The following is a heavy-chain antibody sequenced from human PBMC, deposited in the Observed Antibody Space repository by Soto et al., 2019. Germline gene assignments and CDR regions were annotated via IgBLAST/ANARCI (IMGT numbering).Heavy chain of an antibody. CDR3: AKEKLGTIAARPMDY. V-gene: IGHV3-30*18. Sequence: GGSLRLSCAASGFTFSSYGMHWVRQAPGKGLEWVAVISYDGSNKYYADSVKGRFTISGDNSKNTLYLQMNSLRAEDTAVYYCAKEKLGTIAARPMDYWGQGTLVTVSS. D-gene: IGHD6-6*01. CDR2: ISYDGSNK. CDR1: GFTFSSYG. J-gene: IGHJ4*02.